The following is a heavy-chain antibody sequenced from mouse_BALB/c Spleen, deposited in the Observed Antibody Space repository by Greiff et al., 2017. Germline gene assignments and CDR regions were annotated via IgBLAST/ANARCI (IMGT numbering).Heavy chain of an antibody. Sequence: VESGGGLVQPGGSRKLSCAASGFTFSSFGMHWVRQAPEKGLEWVAYISSGSSTIYYADTVKGRFTISRDNPKNTLFLQMTGLRSEDTAMYYCARMSHDYWGQGTTLTVSS. J-gene: IGHJ2*01. V-gene: IGHV5-17*02. CDR3: ARMSHDY. CDR2: ISSGSSTI. CDR1: GFTFSSFG.